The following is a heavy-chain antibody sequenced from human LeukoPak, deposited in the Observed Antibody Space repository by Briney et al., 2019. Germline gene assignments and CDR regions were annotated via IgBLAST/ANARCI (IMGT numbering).Heavy chain of an antibody. CDR1: GVSISGNY. V-gene: IGHV4-59*03. CDR2: IFYTGST. J-gene: IGHJ4*02. Sequence: SETLSLTCTVSGVSISGNYWSWIRQPPGKGLEWIGYIFYTGSTNYNPSLQSRVTMLLDTSKNQFSLKLSSVSAADTAVYYCVCDSSGYFAYWGQGTLVTVSS. CDR3: VCDSSGYFAY. D-gene: IGHD3-22*01.